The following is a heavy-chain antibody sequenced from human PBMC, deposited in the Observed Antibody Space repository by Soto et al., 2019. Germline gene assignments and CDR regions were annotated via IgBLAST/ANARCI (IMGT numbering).Heavy chain of an antibody. V-gene: IGHV1-69-2*01. CDR3: ATERFSGSGYYHNWFDP. CDR1: GYTFTDYY. Sequence: EVQLVQSGAEVKKPGATVKISCKVSGYTFTDYYMHWVQQAPGKGLEWMGLVDPEDGETIYAEKFQGRVTITADTSTDTAYMELSSLRYEDTAVYYCATERFSGSGYYHNWFDPWGQGTLVTVSS. D-gene: IGHD3-3*01. J-gene: IGHJ5*02. CDR2: VDPEDGET.